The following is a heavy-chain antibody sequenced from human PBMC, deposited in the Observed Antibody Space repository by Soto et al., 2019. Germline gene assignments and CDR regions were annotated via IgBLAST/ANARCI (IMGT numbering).Heavy chain of an antibody. D-gene: IGHD2-15*01. CDR1: GGSISSSSYY. CDR3: ARHIAYCSGGSCYPHWFDP. V-gene: IGHV4-39*01. CDR2: IYYSGST. Sequence: SETLSLTCTVSGGSISSSSYYWGWIRQPPGKGLEWIGSIYYSGSTYYNPSLKSRVTISVDTSKNQFSLKLSSVTAADTAVYYCARHIAYCSGGSCYPHWFDPWGQGTLVTVSS. J-gene: IGHJ5*02.